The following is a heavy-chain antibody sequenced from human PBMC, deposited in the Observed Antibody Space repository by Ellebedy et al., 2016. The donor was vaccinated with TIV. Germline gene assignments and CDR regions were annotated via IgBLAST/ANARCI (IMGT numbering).Heavy chain of an antibody. V-gene: IGHV3-23*01. Sequence: GGSLRLXXAASGFTFSSYAMSWVRQAPGKGLEWVSAISGSGGGTYYADSVKGRFTISRDNSKNTLYLQMNSLRAEDTAVYYCAKIVVVTATTPFDYWGQGTLVTVSS. CDR3: AKIVVVTATTPFDY. D-gene: IGHD2-21*02. CDR1: GFTFSSYA. J-gene: IGHJ4*02. CDR2: ISGSGGGT.